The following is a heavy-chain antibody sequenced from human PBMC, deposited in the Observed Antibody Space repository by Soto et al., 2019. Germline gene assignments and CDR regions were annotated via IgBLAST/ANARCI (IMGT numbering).Heavy chain of an antibody. CDR2: IKQDGSQK. J-gene: IGHJ4*02. CDR3: ASAYYYDSSGYPPGGY. Sequence: GGSLRLSCAASGLTFSSYWMSWVRQAPGKGLEWVANIKQDGSQKYYVDSVKGRFTISRDNAKNSLYLQMNSLRVEDTAVYYCASAYYYDSSGYPPGGYWGQGTLVTVSS. D-gene: IGHD3-22*01. CDR1: GLTFSSYW. V-gene: IGHV3-7*01.